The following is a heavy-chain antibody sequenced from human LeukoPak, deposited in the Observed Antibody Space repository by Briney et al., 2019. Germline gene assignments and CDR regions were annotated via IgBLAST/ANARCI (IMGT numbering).Heavy chain of an antibody. CDR1: GFTLSSNW. D-gene: IGHD3-22*01. J-gene: IGHJ4*02. Sequence: GGSLRLSCAASGFTLSSNWMHWVRQAPGKGLVWVSRINIDGSSTSYADSVKGRFTISRDNAKNTLYLQMNSLRAEDTAVYYCERDPHLYYYDSSGYLICGQGTLVTVSS. CDR3: ERDPHLYYYDSSGYLI. CDR2: INIDGSST. V-gene: IGHV3-74*01.